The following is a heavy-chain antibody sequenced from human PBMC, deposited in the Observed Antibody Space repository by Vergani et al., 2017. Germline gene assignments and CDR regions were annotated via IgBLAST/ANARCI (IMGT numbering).Heavy chain of an antibody. J-gene: IGHJ5*01. CDR1: GFTFNQYG. CDR2: TCYDGNNK. D-gene: IGHD1-14*01. Sequence: QVQLVESGGGVVQPWRSLRLSCAASGFTFNQYGMHWVRQAPGKGLEWVAVTCYDGNNKQYADSVKGRFTISRDNSKSTMYLQMNSLRDEDTGVYYCGRDLQLLYNRFDPWGQGTLVTVSS. CDR3: GRDLQLLYNRFDP. V-gene: IGHV3-33*01.